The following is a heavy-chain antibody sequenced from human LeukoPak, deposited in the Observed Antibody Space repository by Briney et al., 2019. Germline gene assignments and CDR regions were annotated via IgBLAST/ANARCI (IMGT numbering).Heavy chain of an antibody. D-gene: IGHD3-10*01. J-gene: IGHJ4*02. Sequence: PSETLSLTCTVSGGSISSYYWSWIRQPPGKGLEWIGYIYYSGSTNYNPSLKSRVYISVDTSKNQFSLKLSSVTAADTAMYYCARYYYGSGSFDYWGQGTLVTVSS. CDR3: ARYYYGSGSFDY. CDR2: IYYSGST. CDR1: GGSISSYY. V-gene: IGHV4-59*01.